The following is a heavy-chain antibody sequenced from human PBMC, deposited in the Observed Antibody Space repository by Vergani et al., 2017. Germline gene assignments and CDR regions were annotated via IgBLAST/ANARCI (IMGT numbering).Heavy chain of an antibody. J-gene: IGHJ6*02. CDR1: GFTFNRYG. V-gene: IGHV3-23*04. D-gene: IGHD5-12*01. CDR3: AKANPRNSGYDYLYYYHARDV. Sequence: VQLVQSGGGVVQPGGSLRLSCVASGFTFNRYGMQWVRQAPGKGLEWVSGISGSVGSTYCAGSVKGRFTISRNSSKNTLYLQMNSLSAGDTAVYYCAKANPRNSGYDYLYYYHARDVWGQGTTVTVAS. CDR2: ISGSVGST.